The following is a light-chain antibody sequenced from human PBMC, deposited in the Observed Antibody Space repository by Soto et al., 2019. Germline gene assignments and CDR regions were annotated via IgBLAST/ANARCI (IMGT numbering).Light chain of an antibody. CDR1: QSVSSY. J-gene: IGKJ4*01. V-gene: IGKV3-20*01. CDR3: QQYVTSPLT. Sequence: EIVLTQSPGTLSLSPGARAPLSCRACQSVSSYLAWYQQKPGQAPRLLIYGVSSRATGIPDRFSGSGSGTDFTLTISRLEPEDFAVYYCQQYVTSPLTFGGGTKVDIK. CDR2: GVS.